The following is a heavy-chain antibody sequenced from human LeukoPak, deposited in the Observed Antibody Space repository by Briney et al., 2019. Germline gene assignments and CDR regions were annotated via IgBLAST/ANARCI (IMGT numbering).Heavy chain of an antibody. J-gene: IGHJ4*02. CDR3: AIGSGSYHGLDY. CDR1: GGSISTY. CDR2: IYYSGTT. Sequence: PSENLSLTCTVSGGSISTYWGWIRQPPGKGLEWIGTIYYSGTTYYTPSLKSRVTISVDTSKNQFSLKLSSVTAADTAVYYCAIGSGSYHGLDYWGQGTLVTVSS. D-gene: IGHD3-10*01. V-gene: IGHV4-39*07.